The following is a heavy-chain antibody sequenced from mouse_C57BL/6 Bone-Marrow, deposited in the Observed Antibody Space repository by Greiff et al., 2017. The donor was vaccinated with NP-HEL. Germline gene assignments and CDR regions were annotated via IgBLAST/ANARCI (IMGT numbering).Heavy chain of an antibody. J-gene: IGHJ1*03. D-gene: IGHD1-1*01. Sequence: QVHVKQSGAELARPGASVKLSCKASGYTFTSYGISWVKQSTGQGLEWIGEIYPRSGNTYYNEKFKGKATLTADKSSSTAYMELRSLTSEDSAVYFCARGVVATRYFDVWGTGTTVTVSS. CDR3: ARGVVATRYFDV. CDR1: GYTFTSYG. CDR2: IYPRSGNT. V-gene: IGHV1-81*01.